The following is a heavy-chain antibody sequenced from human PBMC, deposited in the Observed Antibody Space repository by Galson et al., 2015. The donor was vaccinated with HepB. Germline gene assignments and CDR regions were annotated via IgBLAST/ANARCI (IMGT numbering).Heavy chain of an antibody. CDR2: INAGNGDT. Sequence: SVKVSCKASGYTFTNYGLHWVRQAPGQRLEWMGWINAGNGDTEYSQKFQGRVTITRDTSASTAYMELSSLRSEDTAVYYCTSSSSNCYIGALCWFDPWGQGTLVTVSS. CDR3: TSSSSNCYIGALCWFDP. CDR1: GYTFTNYG. J-gene: IGHJ5*02. V-gene: IGHV1-3*01. D-gene: IGHD2-2*01.